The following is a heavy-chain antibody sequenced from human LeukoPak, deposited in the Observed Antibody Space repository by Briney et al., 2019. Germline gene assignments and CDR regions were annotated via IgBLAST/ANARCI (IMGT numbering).Heavy chain of an antibody. CDR1: GFTFGTFG. D-gene: IGHD3-16*01. J-gene: IGHJ4*02. Sequence: RGSLRLSCAASGFTFGTFGMHWVRRAPGKGLEWVAVIWNDGSKKFYADSVKGRFTISRDNSKSTLYLQMNSLRAEDTAVYYCARDSLGGDYWGQGTLVTVSS. V-gene: IGHV3-33*01. CDR2: IWNDGSKK. CDR3: ARDSLGGDY.